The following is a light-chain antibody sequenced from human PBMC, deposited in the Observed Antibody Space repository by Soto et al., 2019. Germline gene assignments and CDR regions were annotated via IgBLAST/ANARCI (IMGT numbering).Light chain of an antibody. V-gene: IGKV1-5*01. J-gene: IGKJ1*01. CDR2: DAS. CDR3: LQYNSYLRT. CDR1: QSISTW. Sequence: DIQITQSPSTLSASVGDRVTITCRASQSISTWLAWYQQKPGKAPKLLIYDASSLESGVPSRFSGSGSGTEFTLTIRSLQPDDFATYYCLQYNSYLRTFGRGTKVDIK.